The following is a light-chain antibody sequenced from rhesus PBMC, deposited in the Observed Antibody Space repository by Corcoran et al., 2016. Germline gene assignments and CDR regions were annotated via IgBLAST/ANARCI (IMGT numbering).Light chain of an antibody. Sequence: EIVLTQSPATLSLSPGERATLSCRASQSVASNLAWYQQEPGQVPRLLIYSASNRATGIPDRFSGRGSGADFTLTISGLEPEEFAVYYCQQYGNWPFTFGPGTKLDIK. V-gene: IGKV3-42*03. CDR1: QSVASN. CDR2: SAS. CDR3: QQYGNWPFT. J-gene: IGKJ3*01.